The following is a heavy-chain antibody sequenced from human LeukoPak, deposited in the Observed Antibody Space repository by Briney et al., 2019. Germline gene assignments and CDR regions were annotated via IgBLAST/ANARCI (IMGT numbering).Heavy chain of an antibody. D-gene: IGHD5-18*01. V-gene: IGHV3-48*04. CDR2: ISSSGSTI. CDR3: ARDLVDTAMWGFDY. J-gene: IGHJ4*02. Sequence: PGGSLRLSCEASAFTFSNYSMNWVRQAPGKGLEWVSYISSSGSTIYYADSVKGRFTISRDNAKNSLYLQMNSLRAEDTAVYYCARDLVDTAMWGFDYWGQGALVTVSS. CDR1: AFTFSNYS.